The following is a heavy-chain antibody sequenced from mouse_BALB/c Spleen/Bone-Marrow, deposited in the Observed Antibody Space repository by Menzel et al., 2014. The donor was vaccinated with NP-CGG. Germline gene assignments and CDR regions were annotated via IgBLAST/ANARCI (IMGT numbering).Heavy chain of an antibody. V-gene: IGHV5-12-2*01. J-gene: IGHJ2*01. D-gene: IGHD1-1*01. CDR3: ARQIYFPFFDY. CDR2: ISNGGGST. Sequence: EAKVEESGGGLVQPGGSLKLSCAASGFTFSSYTMSWVRQTPEKRLEWVAYISNGGGSTNYPDTVKGRFTISRDNAKNTLYLQMSSLKSEDTAMYYCARQIYFPFFDYWGQGTTLTVSS. CDR1: GFTFSSYT.